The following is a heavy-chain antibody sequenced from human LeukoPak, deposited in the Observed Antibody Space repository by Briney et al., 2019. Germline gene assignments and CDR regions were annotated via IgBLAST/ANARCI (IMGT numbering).Heavy chain of an antibody. V-gene: IGHV3-33*01. Sequence: GGSLRLSCAASGFTFSSYGMHWVRQAPGKGLEWVAVIWYDGSNKYYADSVKGRFTISRDNSKNTLYLQVNSLRAEDTAVYYCARGEIFVATRPQGFDYWGQGTLVTVSS. CDR3: ARGEIFVATRPQGFDY. J-gene: IGHJ4*02. CDR2: IWYDGSNK. D-gene: IGHD5-24*01. CDR1: GFTFSSYG.